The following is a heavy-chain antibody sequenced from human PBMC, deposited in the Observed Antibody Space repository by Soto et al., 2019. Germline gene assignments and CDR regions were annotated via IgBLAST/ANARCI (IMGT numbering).Heavy chain of an antibody. CDR2: INPNSGGT. Sequence: ASVKVSCKASGYTFTGYYMHWVRQAPGQGLEWMGWINPNSGGTNYAQKFQGRVTMTRDTSISTAYMELSRLRSDDTAVYYCARDAAADGTAESQNWFGSWGQGTLITVSS. CDR3: ARDAAADGTAESQNWFGS. V-gene: IGHV1-2*02. CDR1: GYTFTGYY. J-gene: IGHJ5*01. D-gene: IGHD6-13*01.